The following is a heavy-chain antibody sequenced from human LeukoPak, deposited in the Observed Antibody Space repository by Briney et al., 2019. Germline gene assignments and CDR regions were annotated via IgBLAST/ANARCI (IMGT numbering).Heavy chain of an antibody. J-gene: IGHJ4*02. CDR3: ARDRDIVVVTAPHSIDY. D-gene: IGHD2-21*02. CDR1: GFTFSSYS. V-gene: IGHV3-21*01. Sequence: GGSLRLSCAASGFTFSSYSMNWVRQAPGKGLEWVSSISSSSSYIYYADSVKGRFTISRDNAKNSLYLQMNSLRAEDTAVYYCARDRDIVVVTAPHSIDYWGQGTLVTVSS. CDR2: ISSSSSYI.